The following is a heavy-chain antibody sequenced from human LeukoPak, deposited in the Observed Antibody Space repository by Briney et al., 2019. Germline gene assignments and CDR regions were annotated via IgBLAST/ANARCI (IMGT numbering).Heavy chain of an antibody. CDR2: IHHNGGT. Sequence: SETLSLTCSVSGDSVSRSDSYWGWIRQPPGKGLEWIGTIHHNGGTFYNSSLKSRVTVSVDTPKNQFSLKVNSVTAADTAVYYCARHSGSTGLDYWGQGTLVTVSS. J-gene: IGHJ4*02. V-gene: IGHV4-39*01. D-gene: IGHD2-15*01. CDR1: GDSVSRSDSY. CDR3: ARHSGSTGLDY.